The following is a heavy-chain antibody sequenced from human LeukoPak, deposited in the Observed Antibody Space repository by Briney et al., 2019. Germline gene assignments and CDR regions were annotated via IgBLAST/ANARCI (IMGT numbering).Heavy chain of an antibody. J-gene: IGHJ4*02. D-gene: IGHD1-1*01. CDR3: ARGIYWSHDS. Sequence: GGSLRLSCAISGFIFNTYGMNWVRQTPGKGLEWVSTFSGGDGQTFYADSVKGRFTISRDSSRNTVSLQMNSLRVEDTAVYYCARGIYWSHDSWGQGTLVTVSS. CDR1: GFIFNTYG. CDR2: FSGGDGQT. V-gene: IGHV3-23*01.